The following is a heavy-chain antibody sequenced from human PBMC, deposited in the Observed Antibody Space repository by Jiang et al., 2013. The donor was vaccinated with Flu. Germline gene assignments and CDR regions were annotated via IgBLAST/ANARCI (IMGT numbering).Heavy chain of an antibody. CDR2: ISYDGSNK. V-gene: IGHV3-30*01. D-gene: IGHD3-10*01. CDR3: ARVRGVNTLNGMDV. J-gene: IGHJ6*02. Sequence: AVISYDGSNKYYADSVKGRFTISRDNSKNTLYLQMNSLRAEDTAVYYCARVRGVNTLNGMDVWGQGTTVTVSS.